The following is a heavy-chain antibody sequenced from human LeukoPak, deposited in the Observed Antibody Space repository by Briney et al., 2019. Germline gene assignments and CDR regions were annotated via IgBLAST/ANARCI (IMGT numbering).Heavy chain of an antibody. D-gene: IGHD6-13*01. V-gene: IGHV1-2*02. Sequence: ASVKVSCKASGYTFTGYHMHWVRLAPGQGLKWMGWINPNSGGTNYAQKFQGRVTMARDTSISTAYMEQSSLRSDDTAVYYCARDKGAAGTPTNWFDPWGQGTLVTVSS. CDR1: GYTFTGYH. J-gene: IGHJ5*02. CDR3: ARDKGAAGTPTNWFDP. CDR2: INPNSGGT.